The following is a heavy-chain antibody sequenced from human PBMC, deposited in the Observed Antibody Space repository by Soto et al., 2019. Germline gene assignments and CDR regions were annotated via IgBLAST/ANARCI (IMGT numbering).Heavy chain of an antibody. J-gene: IGHJ1*01. Sequence: GGSLRLSCAASGFTFSSYAMHWVRQAPGKGLEWVAVISYDGSNKYYADSVKGRFTISRDNSKNTLYLQMNSLRAEDTAVYYCARDGKESYYDSSGYYYESFQHWGQGTLVTVSS. D-gene: IGHD3-22*01. V-gene: IGHV3-30*04. CDR2: ISYDGSNK. CDR1: GFTFSSYA. CDR3: ARDGKESYYDSSGYYYESFQH.